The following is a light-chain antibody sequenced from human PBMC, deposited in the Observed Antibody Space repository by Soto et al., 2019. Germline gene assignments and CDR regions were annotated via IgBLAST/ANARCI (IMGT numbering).Light chain of an antibody. J-gene: IGKJ4*01. Sequence: IQMTQSPSTLSASVGDRVTITCRASQNINAWLAWYQQKPGKAPKLLISDASSLEAGVPSRFSGSGSGTDFTFTISSLQPEDIATYYCQQYENLPLTFGGGTKVE. CDR2: DAS. CDR3: QQYENLPLT. CDR1: QNINAW. V-gene: IGKV1-5*01.